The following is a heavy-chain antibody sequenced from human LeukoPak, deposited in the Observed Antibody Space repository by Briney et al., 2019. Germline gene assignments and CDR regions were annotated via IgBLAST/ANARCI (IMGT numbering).Heavy chain of an antibody. Sequence: PGRSLRLSCAVYGGSFSAYYLNWIRQAPGKGLEWVAVISYDGTNKYYADSVKGRFTISKDTSKNSRYLQMSGLRADITVIYYLVKAASKWYLDNWGQGTLVTVSS. D-gene: IGHD1-26*01. CDR2: ISYDGTNK. V-gene: IGHV3-30*18. CDR3: VKAASKWYLDN. CDR1: GGSFSAYY. J-gene: IGHJ4*02.